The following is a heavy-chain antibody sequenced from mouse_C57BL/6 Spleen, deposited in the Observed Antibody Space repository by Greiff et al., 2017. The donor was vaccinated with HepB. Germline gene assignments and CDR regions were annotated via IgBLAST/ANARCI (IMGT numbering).Heavy chain of an antibody. CDR1: GFTFSDYY. CDR2: INYDGSST. V-gene: IGHV5-16*01. D-gene: IGHD1-1*01. J-gene: IGHJ1*03. Sequence: EVKLMESEGGLVQPGSSMKLSCTASGFTFSDYYMAWVRQVPEKGLEWVANINYDGSSTYYLDSLKSRFIISRDNAKNILYLQMSSLKSEDTATYYCARDAYYYGSSYYWYFDVWGTGTTVTVSS. CDR3: ARDAYYYGSSYYWYFDV.